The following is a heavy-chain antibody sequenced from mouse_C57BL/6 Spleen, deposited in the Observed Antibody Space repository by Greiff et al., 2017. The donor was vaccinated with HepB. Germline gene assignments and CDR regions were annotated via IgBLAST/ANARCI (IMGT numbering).Heavy chain of an antibody. Sequence: EVQVVESGGGLVKPGGSLKLSCAASGFTFSSYAMSWVRQTPEKRLEWVATISDGGSYTYYPDNVKGRFTISRDNAKNNLYLQMSHLKSEDTAMYYCARDYRTGFAYWGQGTLVTVSA. CDR3: ARDYRTGFAY. CDR2: ISDGGSYT. CDR1: GFTFSSYA. V-gene: IGHV5-4*01. J-gene: IGHJ3*01. D-gene: IGHD2-14*01.